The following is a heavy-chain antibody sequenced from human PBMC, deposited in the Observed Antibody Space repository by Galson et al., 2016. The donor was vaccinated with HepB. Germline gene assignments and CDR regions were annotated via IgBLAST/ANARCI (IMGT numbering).Heavy chain of an antibody. CDR2: IYYTGST. V-gene: IGHV4-61*03. D-gene: IGHD6-19*01. CDR1: GGSVSSRGYY. Sequence: SETLSLTCTVSGGSVSSRGYYWSWIRQPPGKGLEWIGYIYYTGSTNYNPSLKSRVAISIDTSKNHFSLKLSSVTAADTAVYYCARGVAFNSGWLAYWGQGTLVTVSS. J-gene: IGHJ4*02. CDR3: ARGVAFNSGWLAY.